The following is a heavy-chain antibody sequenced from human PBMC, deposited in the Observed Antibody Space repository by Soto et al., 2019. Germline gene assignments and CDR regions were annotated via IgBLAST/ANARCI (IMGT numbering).Heavy chain of an antibody. Sequence: ASVKVSCKASGYTFTSYDINWVRQATGQGLEWMGWMNPNSGNTGYAQKFQGRVTMTRNTSISTAYMELSSLRSEDTAVYYCASIPSYYDSSGYQITDDALDIWGQGTMVTVSS. CDR3: ASIPSYYDSSGYQITDDALDI. CDR2: MNPNSGNT. D-gene: IGHD3-22*01. J-gene: IGHJ3*02. V-gene: IGHV1-8*01. CDR1: GYTFTSYD.